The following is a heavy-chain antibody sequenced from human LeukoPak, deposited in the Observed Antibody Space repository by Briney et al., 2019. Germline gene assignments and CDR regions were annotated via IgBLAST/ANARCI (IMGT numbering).Heavy chain of an antibody. CDR3: ARDSFFGFADY. CDR2: IYTSGST. Sequence: SETLSLTCTVSGGSISSGSYYWSWIRQPAGKGLEWIGRIYTSGSTNYNPSLKSRVTILVDTSKNQFSLKLSSVTAADTAVYYCARDSFFGFADYWGQGTLVTVSS. D-gene: IGHD2/OR15-2a*01. V-gene: IGHV4-61*02. J-gene: IGHJ4*02. CDR1: GGSISSGSYY.